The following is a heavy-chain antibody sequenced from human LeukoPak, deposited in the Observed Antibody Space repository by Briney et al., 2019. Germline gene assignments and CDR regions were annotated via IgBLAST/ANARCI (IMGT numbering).Heavy chain of an antibody. CDR1: GDSVSRSDSY. Sequence: SETLSLTCSVSGDSVSRSDSYWDWIRLPPGKGLEWIGTIYYSGRTYYSPSLKSRVTMPVDPSNNQFSLNLRSVTAADTALYYCARRRYYDGSGYLEWGQGTLLSVSS. CDR3: ARRRYYDGSGYLE. CDR2: IYYSGRT. D-gene: IGHD3-22*01. J-gene: IGHJ1*01. V-gene: IGHV4-39*01.